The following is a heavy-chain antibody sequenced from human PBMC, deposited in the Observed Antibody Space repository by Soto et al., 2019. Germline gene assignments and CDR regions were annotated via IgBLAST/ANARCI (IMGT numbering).Heavy chain of an antibody. CDR2: INHSGST. Sequence: SETLSLTCTVYGGSFSGYYWSWIRQPPGKGLEWIGEINHSGSTNYNPSLKSRVTISVDTSKNQFSLKLSSVTAADTAVYYCATSPIVVVAANYAFDIWGQGTMVTVSS. CDR3: ATSPIVVVAANYAFDI. V-gene: IGHV4-34*01. D-gene: IGHD2-15*01. CDR1: GGSFSGYY. J-gene: IGHJ3*02.